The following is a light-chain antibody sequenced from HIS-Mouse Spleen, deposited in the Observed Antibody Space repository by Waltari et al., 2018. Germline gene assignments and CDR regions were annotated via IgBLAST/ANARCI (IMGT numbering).Light chain of an antibody. CDR3: QSADSSGTGWV. CDR1: ALPKQY. Sequence: SYELTQPPSVSVSPGQTARITCSGDALPKQYAYWYQQKPGQAPVLVIYKDRERPSGIPERVSGSRSGTTVTLTISGVQAEDEADYYCQSADSSGTGWVFGGGTKLTVL. V-gene: IGLV3-25*03. CDR2: KDR. J-gene: IGLJ3*02.